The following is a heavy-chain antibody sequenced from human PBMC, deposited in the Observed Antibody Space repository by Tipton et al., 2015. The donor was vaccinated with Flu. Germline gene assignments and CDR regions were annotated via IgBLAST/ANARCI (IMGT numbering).Heavy chain of an antibody. CDR2: VYHSGRT. J-gene: IGHJ4*02. CDR1: GDSISDDNW. Sequence: SLTCAVFGDSISDDNWWSWVRQPPGKGLEWIGEVYHSGRTNYDPSLKSRVTISIDESKNQFSLDLRHVTAADTAVYYCARGPEGSGWYGFDYWGQGIQVAVLS. V-gene: IGHV4-4*02. CDR3: ARGPEGSGWYGFDY. D-gene: IGHD6-19*01.